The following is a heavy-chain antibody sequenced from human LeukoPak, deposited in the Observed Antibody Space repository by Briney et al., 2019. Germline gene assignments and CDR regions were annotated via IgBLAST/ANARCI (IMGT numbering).Heavy chain of an antibody. V-gene: IGHV3-49*04. CDR3: IRARKLYSSGWYYFDY. D-gene: IGHD6-19*01. CDR2: IRSKGYGGTT. CDR1: GFTFGDYA. Sequence: PGRSLRLSCTASGFTFGDYAMSWARQAPGKGLEWVGFIRSKGYGGTTEYAASVKGRFTISRDDSKSSAYLQMNSLKSEDTAVYYCIRARKLYSSGWYYFDYWGQGTLVTVSS. J-gene: IGHJ4*02.